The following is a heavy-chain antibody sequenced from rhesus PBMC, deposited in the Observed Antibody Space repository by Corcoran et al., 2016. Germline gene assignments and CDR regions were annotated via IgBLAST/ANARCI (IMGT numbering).Heavy chain of an antibody. CDR2: ISGSSGST. CDR1: GGSISSSNW. V-gene: IGHV4-65*02. J-gene: IGHJ6*01. Sequence: QVQLQESGPGLVKPSETLSLTCAVSGGSISSSNWWRWLRPPPGTGPEGIGYISGSSGSTYYNPSLKSRVTISKDTSKNQFSLKLSSVTAADTAVYYCAKQPAEYSNYYYGLDSWGQGVVVTVSS. CDR3: AKQPAEYSNYYYGLDS. D-gene: IGHD4-23*01.